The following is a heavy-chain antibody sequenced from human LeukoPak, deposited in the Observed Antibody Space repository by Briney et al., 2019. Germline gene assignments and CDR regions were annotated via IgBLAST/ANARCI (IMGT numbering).Heavy chain of an antibody. J-gene: IGHJ4*02. Sequence: TSSETLSLTCTVSGGSISSYYWSWIRQPPGKGLEWIGYIYYSGSTNYNPSLKSRVTISVDTSKNQFSLKLSSVTAADTAVYYCARGLMVRGVMNYWGQGTLVTVSS. D-gene: IGHD3-10*01. CDR1: GGSISSYY. V-gene: IGHV4-59*12. CDR3: ARGLMVRGVMNY. CDR2: IYYSGST.